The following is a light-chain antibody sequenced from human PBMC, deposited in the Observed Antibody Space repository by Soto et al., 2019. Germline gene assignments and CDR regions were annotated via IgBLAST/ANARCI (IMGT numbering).Light chain of an antibody. J-gene: IGKJ1*01. CDR3: QESCSVRT. CDR2: SVS. V-gene: IGKV1-39*01. CDR1: QGINNY. Sequence: IQMTQSPSSLSASVGDRVTISCRTSQGINNYLNWYQQKAGEAPRLLIYSVSTLQSGVPSRFSGSGSGTNFTSTISSLQPEDYATYYCQESCSVRTFGLGTKVDIK.